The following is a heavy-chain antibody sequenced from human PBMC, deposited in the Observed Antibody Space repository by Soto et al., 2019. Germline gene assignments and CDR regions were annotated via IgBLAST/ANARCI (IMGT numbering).Heavy chain of an antibody. CDR1: GFTFSSYG. Sequence: QVQLVESGGGVVQPGRSLRLSCAASGFTFSSYGMHWVRQAPGKGLEWMAVIWYDGSNKYYADSVKGRFTISRDNSKNTLDLQMNSLRAEDTAVYYCARTPRNYGSGSSGFDYWGQGTLVTVSS. D-gene: IGHD3-10*01. CDR2: IWYDGSNK. CDR3: ARTPRNYGSGSSGFDY. J-gene: IGHJ4*02. V-gene: IGHV3-33*01.